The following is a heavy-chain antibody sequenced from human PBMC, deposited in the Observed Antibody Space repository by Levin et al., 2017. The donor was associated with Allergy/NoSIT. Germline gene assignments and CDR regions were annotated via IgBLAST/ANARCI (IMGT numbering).Heavy chain of an antibody. CDR1: GFTFSDYA. CDR3: ARGGVDDFWGGYYSDF. V-gene: IGHV3-23*01. D-gene: IGHD3-3*01. J-gene: IGHJ4*02. Sequence: GGSLRLSCAASGFTFSDYAMSWVRQAPGKGLEWVADVSARGASTFYADSVKGRFTISRDNSKNILHLQMNSLRVEDTAVYYCARGGVDDFWGGYYSDFWGQGTPVTVSS. CDR2: VSARGAST.